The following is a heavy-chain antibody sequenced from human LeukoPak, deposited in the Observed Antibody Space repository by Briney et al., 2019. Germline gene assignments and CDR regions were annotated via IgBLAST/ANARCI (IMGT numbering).Heavy chain of an antibody. Sequence: GASVKVSCKASGYTFTSYGISWVRQAPGQGLEWMGWISAYNGNTNYAQKFQGRVTITADKSTSTAYMELSSLRSEDTAVYCCARDTGYYGSGSQDPDYYYYYGMDVWGQGTTVTVSS. CDR3: ARDTGYYGSGSQDPDYYYYYGMDV. CDR2: ISAYNGNT. V-gene: IGHV1-18*01. CDR1: GYTFTSYG. J-gene: IGHJ6*02. D-gene: IGHD3-10*01.